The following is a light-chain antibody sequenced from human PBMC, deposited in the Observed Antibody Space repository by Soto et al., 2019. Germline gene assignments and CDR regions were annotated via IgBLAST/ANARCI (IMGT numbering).Light chain of an antibody. CDR1: QSVTGSY. J-gene: IGKJ2*01. V-gene: IGKV3D-15*01. Sequence: EVVMTQSPATLSVSPGERATLSCRASQSVTGSYLAWYQQKAGQAPRPLIYDASNRATGIPARFSGSGSGTEFTLTISSLQPDDFATYYCQPYNNNFGQGTKVDIK. CDR2: DAS. CDR3: QPYNNN.